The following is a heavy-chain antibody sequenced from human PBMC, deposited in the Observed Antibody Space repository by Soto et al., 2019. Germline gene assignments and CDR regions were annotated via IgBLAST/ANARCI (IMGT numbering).Heavy chain of an antibody. J-gene: IGHJ4*02. CDR2: ISSSSSYI. V-gene: IGHV3-21*01. Sequence: EVQLVESGGGLVKPGGSLRLSCAASGFTFSSYSMNWVRQAPGKGLEWVSSISSSSSYIYYADSVKGRFTISRDNAKNSLYLQMNSLRAEDTAVYYCAGFMGYGGSDFAYWGQGTLVTVSS. CDR1: GFTFSSYS. CDR3: AGFMGYGGSDFAY. D-gene: IGHD2-15*01.